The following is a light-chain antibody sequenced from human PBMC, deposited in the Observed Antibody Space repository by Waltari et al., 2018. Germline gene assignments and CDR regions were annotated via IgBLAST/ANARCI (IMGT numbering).Light chain of an antibody. V-gene: IGLV1-40*01. CDR1: SSNIGAGYD. J-gene: IGLJ1*01. Sequence: QSVLTQPPSVSGAPGQRVTLSCTGSSSNIGAGYDVHWYQQLPGTAPKRLISGHSNRPAWLPDRFLGSKSGTSAALAITWLQAEDEADYYCQSYDSSLSGSNYVFGTGTKVTVL. CDR2: GHS. CDR3: QSYDSSLSGSNYV.